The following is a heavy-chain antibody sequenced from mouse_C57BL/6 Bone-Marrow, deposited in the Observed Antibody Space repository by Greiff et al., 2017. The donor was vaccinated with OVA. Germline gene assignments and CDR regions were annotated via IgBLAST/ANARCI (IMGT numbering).Heavy chain of an antibody. V-gene: IGHV14-4*01. Sequence: EVQLQQSGAELVRPGASVKLSCTASGFNIKDDYMHWVKQRPEQGLEWIGWIDPENGDTESASKFQGKATITADTSSNTAYLQLSSLTSEDTAVYYCTTSPYDGYYVWFAYWGQGTLVTVSA. CDR3: TTSPYDGYYVWFAY. CDR2: IDPENGDT. D-gene: IGHD2-3*01. J-gene: IGHJ3*01. CDR1: GFNIKDDY.